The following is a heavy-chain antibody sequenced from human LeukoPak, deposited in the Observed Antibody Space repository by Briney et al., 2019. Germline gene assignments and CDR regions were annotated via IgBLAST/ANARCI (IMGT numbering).Heavy chain of an antibody. CDR2: INHSGST. J-gene: IGHJ4*02. CDR1: GGSFSGYY. V-gene: IGHV4-34*01. D-gene: IGHD3-10*01. Sequence: SETLSLTCAVYGGSFSGYYWSWIRQPPGKGLEWIGEINHSGSTNYNPSLKSRVTISVDTSKNQFSLKLSSVTAADTAVYYCARPVRGYWGQGTLVTVSS. CDR3: ARPVRGY.